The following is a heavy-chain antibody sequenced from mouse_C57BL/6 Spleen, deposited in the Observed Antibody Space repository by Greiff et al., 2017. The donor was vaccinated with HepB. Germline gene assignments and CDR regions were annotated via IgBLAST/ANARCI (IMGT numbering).Heavy chain of an antibody. CDR3: APKDGYYVGFAY. CDR2: IYPRSGNT. J-gene: IGHJ3*01. D-gene: IGHD2-3*01. CDR1: GYTFTSYG. V-gene: IGHV1-81*01. Sequence: QVQLQQSGAELARPGASVKLSCKASGYTFTSYGISWVKQRTGQGLAWIGEIYPRSGNTYYNETFKGKATLNADKSSSTAYMELRSLTSEDSAVYFCAPKDGYYVGFAYWGQGTLVTVSA.